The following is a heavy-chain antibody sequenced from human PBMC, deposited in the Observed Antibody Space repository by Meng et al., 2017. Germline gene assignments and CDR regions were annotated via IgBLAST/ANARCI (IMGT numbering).Heavy chain of an antibody. CDR3: ARAQYGGNSQDYLYFDL. D-gene: IGHD4-23*01. V-gene: IGHV1-18*01. CDR1: GYTFTSYG. J-gene: IGHJ2*01. CDR2: ISAYNGNT. Sequence: SVKVSCKASGYTFTSYGISWVRQAPGQGLEWMGWISAYNGNTNYAQKLQGRVTMTTDTPTSTAYMELRSLRSNDAAVYYCARAQYGGNSQDYLYFDLWGRGTLVTVSS.